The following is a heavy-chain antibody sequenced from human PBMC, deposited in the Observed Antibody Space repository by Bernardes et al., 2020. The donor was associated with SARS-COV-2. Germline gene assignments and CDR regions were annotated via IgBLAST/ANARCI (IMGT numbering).Heavy chain of an antibody. CDR2: IYSGGST. CDR1: GFTVSSNY. CDR3: ASRMATSWGFDY. V-gene: IGHV3-66*02. J-gene: IGHJ4*02. D-gene: IGHD3-16*01. Sequence: GGSLRLSCAASGFTVSSNYMGWVRQAPGKGLEWVSVIYSGGSTYYGDSVKGRFSISRDNSKNTLFLQMNSLRVEDTAVYYCASRMATSWGFDYWGQGTLVTVSS.